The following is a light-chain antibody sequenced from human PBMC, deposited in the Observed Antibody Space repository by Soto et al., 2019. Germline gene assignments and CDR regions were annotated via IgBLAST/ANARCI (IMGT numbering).Light chain of an antibody. Sequence: DIQLTQSPSFLSASVGDRVTITCRASQGINNYLAWYQQIPGKAPKLLIYAASTLQRGAPSRFSGSGSGTDFTLTSSSLQPEDFATYYCQQLNSYPYTFGQGTKLEIK. V-gene: IGKV1-9*01. CDR3: QQLNSYPYT. J-gene: IGKJ2*01. CDR1: QGINNY. CDR2: AAS.